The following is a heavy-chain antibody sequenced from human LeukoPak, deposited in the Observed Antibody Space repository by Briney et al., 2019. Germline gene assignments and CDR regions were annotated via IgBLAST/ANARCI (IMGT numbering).Heavy chain of an antibody. D-gene: IGHD6-19*01. CDR1: GFSFRTYG. CDR3: GGGWYFFDY. V-gene: IGHV3-30*03. CDR2: ISYDGNNK. Sequence: PGRSLRLSRAASGFSFRTYGMHGVSRAPGKGREWVAVISYDGNNKYYADSVKGRFGIPRDNSKRTLYLQMNSLRGEDTAVYYCGGGWYFFDYWGQGTLVTVSS. J-gene: IGHJ4*02.